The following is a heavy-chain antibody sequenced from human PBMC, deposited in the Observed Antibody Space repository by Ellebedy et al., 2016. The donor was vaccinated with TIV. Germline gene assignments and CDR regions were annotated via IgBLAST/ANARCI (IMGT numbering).Heavy chain of an antibody. J-gene: IGHJ6*02. CDR3: ARDRIRHFDPYYYYGMDV. V-gene: IGHV3-74*01. Sequence: GESLKIPCAASGFTISNYWMHWVRQAPGKGLEWVARVSDDRRRTVYADSVKGRFTISGDSAKNTVYLQMRSLRDEDTAVYYCARDRIRHFDPYYYYGMDVWGQGTTVTVSS. D-gene: IGHD3-9*01. CDR2: VSDDRRRT. CDR1: GFTISNYW.